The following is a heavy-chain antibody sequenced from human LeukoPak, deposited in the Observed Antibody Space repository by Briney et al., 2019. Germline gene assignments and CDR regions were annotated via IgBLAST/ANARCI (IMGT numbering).Heavy chain of an antibody. J-gene: IGHJ4*02. Sequence: GSVKVSCKASGYTFTSYGMIWVRQAPGHGREGLGWISAYNGNTNYAQKLQGRVTMTTDTYKSTAYMELRSLRSGDTAVYYCARVSTVRGVFHRPLPDYWGQGTLVSVSS. V-gene: IGHV1-18*04. D-gene: IGHD3-10*01. CDR1: GYTFTSYG. CDR3: ARVSTVRGVFHRPLPDY. CDR2: ISAYNGNT.